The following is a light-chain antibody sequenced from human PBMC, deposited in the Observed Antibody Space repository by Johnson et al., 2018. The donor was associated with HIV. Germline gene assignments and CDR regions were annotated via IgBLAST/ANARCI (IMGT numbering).Light chain of an antibody. J-gene: IGLJ1*01. Sequence: SVLTQPPSVSAAPGQKVTISCSGSSSNIGNNYVSWYQQLPGTAPKLLIYENNKRPSGIPDRFSGSKSGTSATLGITGLQTGDEADYYCGTWDNSLRAFYVVGTGSKDTVL. CDR1: SSNIGNNY. CDR3: GTWDNSLRAFYV. V-gene: IGLV1-51*02. CDR2: ENN.